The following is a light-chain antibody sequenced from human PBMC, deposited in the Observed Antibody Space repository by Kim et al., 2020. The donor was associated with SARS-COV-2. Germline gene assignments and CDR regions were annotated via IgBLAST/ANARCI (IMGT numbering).Light chain of an antibody. Sequence: PGEEATLSCRASQTLGTYLAWYQQKPGQAPRLLIYDASKRATGTPARFSGSGSGTDFTLTITSLEPEDFAVYYCQLRFDWRATFGQGTKLEIK. V-gene: IGKV3-11*01. CDR1: QTLGTY. CDR2: DAS. CDR3: QLRFDWRAT. J-gene: IGKJ2*01.